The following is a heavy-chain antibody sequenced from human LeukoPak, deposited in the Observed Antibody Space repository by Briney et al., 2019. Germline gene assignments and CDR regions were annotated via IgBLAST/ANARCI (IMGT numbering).Heavy chain of an antibody. CDR1: EFTFSSYA. CDR3: AKRSSGNSGPLDY. J-gene: IGHJ4*02. Sequence: GGSLRLSCATSEFTFSSYAMNWVRQAPGKGLEWVSAISGSGGGTYYADSVKGRLTISRDNSNNTLYLQMNSLRAEDTAVYYCAKRSSGNSGPLDYWGQGILVTVSS. V-gene: IGHV3-23*01. D-gene: IGHD2/OR15-2a*01. CDR2: ISGSGGGT.